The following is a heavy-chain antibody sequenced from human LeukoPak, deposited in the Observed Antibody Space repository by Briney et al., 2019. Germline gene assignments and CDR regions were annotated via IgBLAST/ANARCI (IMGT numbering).Heavy chain of an antibody. CDR1: GFTFSKYW. J-gene: IGHJ4*02. Sequence: GGSLRLSCAASGFTFSKYWMLWVRQSPGKGLESVSRINTDGTVTTYADSVKGRFTVSRDNADNTMFLQMDSVRDEDTAVYYCATKQWLAPPPDSWGQGTPVTVSS. CDR3: ATKQWLAPPPDS. V-gene: IGHV3-74*01. D-gene: IGHD6-19*01. CDR2: INTDGTVT.